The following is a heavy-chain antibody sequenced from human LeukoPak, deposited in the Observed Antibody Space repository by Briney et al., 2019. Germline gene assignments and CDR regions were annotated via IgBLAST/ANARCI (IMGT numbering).Heavy chain of an antibody. D-gene: IGHD3-22*01. CDR2: IYSTGST. Sequence: SETLSLTCTVSGGSISGYYWSWVRQSPEKGLESIGFIYSTGSTSYNPSLRSRVTISIDTSQNQFYLRLTSVTAADTAVYYCARFSQYSDSTYPDLDYWGQGTLVSVSS. J-gene: IGHJ4*02. V-gene: IGHV4-59*01. CDR1: GGSISGYY. CDR3: ARFSQYSDSTYPDLDY.